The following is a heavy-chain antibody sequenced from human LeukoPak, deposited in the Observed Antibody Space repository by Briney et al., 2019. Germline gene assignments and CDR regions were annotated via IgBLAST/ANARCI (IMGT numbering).Heavy chain of an antibody. CDR1: GYTFTNYY. Sequence: ASVKVSCKASGYTFTNYYMHWVRQAPGQGLEWMGIINPSGGSTSYAQKFQGRVTMTRNTSISTAYMELSSLRSEDTAVYYCARDDAGDIAAAGTSWFDPWGQGTLVTVSS. CDR2: INPSGGST. J-gene: IGHJ5*02. D-gene: IGHD6-13*01. V-gene: IGHV1-46*01. CDR3: ARDDAGDIAAAGTSWFDP.